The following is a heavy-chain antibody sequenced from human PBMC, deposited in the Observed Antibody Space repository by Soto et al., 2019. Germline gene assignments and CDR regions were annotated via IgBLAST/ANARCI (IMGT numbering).Heavy chain of an antibody. V-gene: IGHV1-69*13. J-gene: IGHJ4*02. CDR1: GGTFSSYA. CDR3: ARLYYYDSSGYHGYFDY. Sequence: ASVEVSCKASGGTFSSYAISWVRQAPGQGLEWMGGIIPIFGTANYAQKFQGRVTITADESTSTAYMELSSLRSEDTAVYYCARLYYYDSSGYHGYFDYWGQGTLVTVSS. CDR2: IIPIFGTA. D-gene: IGHD3-22*01.